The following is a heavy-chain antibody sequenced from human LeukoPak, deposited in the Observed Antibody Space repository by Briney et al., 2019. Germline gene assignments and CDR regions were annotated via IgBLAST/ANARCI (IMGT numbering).Heavy chain of an antibody. CDR2: ISGSGGST. Sequence: PGGSLRLSCAASGFTFSSYAMSWVRQAPGKGLEWVSAISGSGGSTYYADSVKGRFTISRDNSKNTLYLQMNSLRAEDTAVYYCAKSHTGYYYDSSGSDYWGQGTLVTVSP. CDR1: GFTFSSYA. J-gene: IGHJ4*02. V-gene: IGHV3-23*01. CDR3: AKSHTGYYYDSSGSDY. D-gene: IGHD3-22*01.